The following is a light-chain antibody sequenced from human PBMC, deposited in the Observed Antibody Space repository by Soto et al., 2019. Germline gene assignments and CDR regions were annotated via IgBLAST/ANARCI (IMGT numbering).Light chain of an antibody. V-gene: IGKV4-1*01. J-gene: IGKJ2*01. CDR1: QTVSYSSNNRNS. CDR2: WAS. Sequence: DIVMTQSPDSLAVSLGERATINCKSSQTVSYSSNNRNSLAWYQQKPGQPPKLLIYWASTRGSGVPDRISGSGSGTDFTLTISSLQAEDVAVYYCQQYYSSPYTFGQGTKLEIK. CDR3: QQYYSSPYT.